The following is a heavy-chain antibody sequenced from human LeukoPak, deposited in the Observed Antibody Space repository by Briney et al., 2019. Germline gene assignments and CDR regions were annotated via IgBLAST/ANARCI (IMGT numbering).Heavy chain of an antibody. CDR1: GGSLSSGGYS. CDR2: IYYSGST. V-gene: IGHV4-30-4*07. J-gene: IGHJ4*02. D-gene: IGHD3-9*01. CDR3: AREGAGDYDILTGYYTDSHYFDY. Sequence: SETLSLTCAVSGGSLSSGGYSWRWIRQPPGKGLEWLGYIYYSGSTYYNPSLKSRVTISVDTSKNQFSLKLSSVTAADTAVYYCAREGAGDYDILTGYYTDSHYFDYWGQGTLVTVSS.